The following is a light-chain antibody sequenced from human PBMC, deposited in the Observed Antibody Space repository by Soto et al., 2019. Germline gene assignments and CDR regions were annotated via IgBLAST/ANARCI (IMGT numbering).Light chain of an antibody. CDR2: AAS. CDR3: QQYKDWPLT. J-gene: IGKJ4*01. Sequence: DIVMTQSPASLSVSPGERATLSCRASQSVSPHLAWYQQKRGQAPRLLIYAASIRATGIPTRFSGSGSGTESTLTISSLQSEDSAVYYCQQYKDWPLTFGGGTKVEI. CDR1: QSVSPH. V-gene: IGKV3-15*01.